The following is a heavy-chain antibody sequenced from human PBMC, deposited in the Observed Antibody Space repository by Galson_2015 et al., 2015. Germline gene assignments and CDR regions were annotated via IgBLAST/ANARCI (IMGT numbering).Heavy chain of an antibody. V-gene: IGHV3-33*01. CDR2: IWYDGSNK. Sequence: SLRLSCAASGFTFSSYGMHWVRQAPGKGLEWVAVIWYDGSNKYYADSVKGRFTISRDNSKNTLYLQMNSLRAEDTAVYYCARGVGSRDAFDIWGQGTMVTVSS. D-gene: IGHD1-26*01. CDR1: GFTFSSYG. CDR3: ARGVGSRDAFDI. J-gene: IGHJ3*02.